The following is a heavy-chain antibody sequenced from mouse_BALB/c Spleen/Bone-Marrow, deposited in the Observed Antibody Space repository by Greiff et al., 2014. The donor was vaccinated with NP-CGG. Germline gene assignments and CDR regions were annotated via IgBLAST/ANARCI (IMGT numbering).Heavy chain of an antibody. V-gene: IGHV5-9-3*01. CDR2: IISGSYT. CDR3: TRELTGAWFAY. D-gene: IGHD4-1*01. CDR1: GFTFSRYA. J-gene: IGHJ3*01. Sequence: DVHLVESGGGLVKPGGSLKLSCAASGFTFSRYAMSWVRQTPEKRLEWVATIISGSYTYYPDSVKGRFTISRDNAKNTLYLQMSSLRSEDAAMYCCTRELTGAWFAYWGQGTLVTVSA.